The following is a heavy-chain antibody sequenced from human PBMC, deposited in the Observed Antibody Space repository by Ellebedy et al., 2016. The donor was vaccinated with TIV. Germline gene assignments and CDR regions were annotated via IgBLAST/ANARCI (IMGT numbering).Heavy chain of an antibody. V-gene: IGHV4-59*01. CDR1: GASIRTYK. CDR2: VYYILTT. CDR3: ARGGSGWYFDN. J-gene: IGHJ4*02. D-gene: IGHD6-19*01. Sequence: MPSETLSLTCTVSGASIRTYKWSWIRQPPGKGLEWIGHVYYILTTNYNPSLKSRVTMSVDMSKSQFSLKLDSVIAADTAVYFCARGGSGWYFDNWGQGTLVTVSS.